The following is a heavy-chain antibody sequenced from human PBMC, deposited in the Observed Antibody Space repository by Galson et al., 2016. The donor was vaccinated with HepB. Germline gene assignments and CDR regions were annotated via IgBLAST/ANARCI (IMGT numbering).Heavy chain of an antibody. CDR1: GFPCSNHW. D-gene: IGHD1-26*01. V-gene: IGHV3-7*03. J-gene: IGHJ4*02. CDR3: ARGAGWVSDY. CDR2: IKQDGSET. Sequence: SLRLSCAGSGFPCSNHWMSWVRQAPGKGPEWVANIKQDGSETIYVDSVKGRFTISRDNAKNSLFLQMNSLSVEDTAVYYCARGAGWVSDYWGQGALVNV.